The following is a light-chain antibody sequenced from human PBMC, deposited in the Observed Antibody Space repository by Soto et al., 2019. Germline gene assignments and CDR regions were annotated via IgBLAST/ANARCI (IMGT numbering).Light chain of an antibody. J-gene: IGKJ4*01. CDR2: DAS. Sequence: PGDGATLSCMASQSVNTYVGWYQQKPGQPPRLLIYDASNRAPGIPARFSGSGSGTDFTLTISSLVPEDFAVYYCQQRSDWRKVGGGTKVDSK. CDR3: QQRSDWRK. V-gene: IGKV3-11*01. CDR1: QSVNTY.